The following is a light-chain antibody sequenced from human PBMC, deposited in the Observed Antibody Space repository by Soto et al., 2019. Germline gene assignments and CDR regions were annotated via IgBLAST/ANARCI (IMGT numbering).Light chain of an antibody. CDR1: QSVSSSY. Sequence: EIVLTQSPGTLSLSPGERATLSCRASQSVSSSYLAWYQQKPGQAPRLFIYAASIRATGIPDRFSGSGSGTDFTLTISRLEPEDVSLYYCQQYGLSPLTFGRGTKVEIK. CDR3: QQYGLSPLT. J-gene: IGKJ1*01. CDR2: AAS. V-gene: IGKV3-20*01.